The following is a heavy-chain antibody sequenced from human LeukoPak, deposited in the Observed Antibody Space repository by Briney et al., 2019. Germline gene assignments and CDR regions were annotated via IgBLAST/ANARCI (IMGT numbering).Heavy chain of an antibody. V-gene: IGHV4-34*01. CDR2: INHSGST. D-gene: IGHD3-3*01. CDR1: GGSFSGYY. CDR3: ARETLDFWSGEGY. Sequence: SETLSLTCAVYGGSFSGYYWSWIRQPPGKGLEGIGEINHSGSTNYNPSLKSRVTISVDTSKNQFSLKLSSVTAADTAVYYCARETLDFWSGEGYWGQGTLVTVSS. J-gene: IGHJ4*02.